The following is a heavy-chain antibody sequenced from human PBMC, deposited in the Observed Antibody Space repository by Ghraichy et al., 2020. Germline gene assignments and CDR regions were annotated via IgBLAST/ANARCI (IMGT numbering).Heavy chain of an antibody. CDR3: ARRTAGTIDDS. D-gene: IGHD1/OR15-1a*01. CDR1: GASISDARYY. Sequence: SQTLSLTCTVSGASISDARYYWGFIRQPPGKVLEWIGSISDTGSAYYSPSLRSPITISADTSKNQFSLKLTAVTAADTAVYYCARRTAGTIDDSWGQGTLVLVSS. V-gene: IGHV4-39*01. J-gene: IGHJ5*01. CDR2: ISDTGSA.